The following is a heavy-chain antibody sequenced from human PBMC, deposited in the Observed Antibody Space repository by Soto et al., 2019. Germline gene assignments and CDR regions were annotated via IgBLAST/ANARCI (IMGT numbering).Heavy chain of an antibody. D-gene: IGHD3-10*01. CDR2: ISANNGYT. Sequence: AASVKVSCTASGYTFTRYGISWVRQAPGQGLEWMGWISANNGYTNYAQKLQGRVTMTTDTSTNTAYMEVRSLRSDDTAVYYCARSPRGYGSGSYHDFWGQGTLVTVSS. J-gene: IGHJ4*02. CDR1: GYTFTRYG. V-gene: IGHV1-18*01. CDR3: ARSPRGYGSGSYHDF.